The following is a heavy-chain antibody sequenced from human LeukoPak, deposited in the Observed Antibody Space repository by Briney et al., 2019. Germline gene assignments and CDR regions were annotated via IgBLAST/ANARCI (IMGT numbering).Heavy chain of an antibody. D-gene: IGHD4-17*01. Sequence: PGGSLRLSCAASGFTFSSYGMHWVRQAPGKGLEWVAVIWYDGSNKYYADSVKGRLTISRDNSKNTLYLQMNSLRAEDTAVYYCARDLFYGDDYYGMDVWGQGTTVTVSS. CDR3: ARDLFYGDDYYGMDV. V-gene: IGHV3-33*01. J-gene: IGHJ6*02. CDR2: IWYDGSNK. CDR1: GFTFSSYG.